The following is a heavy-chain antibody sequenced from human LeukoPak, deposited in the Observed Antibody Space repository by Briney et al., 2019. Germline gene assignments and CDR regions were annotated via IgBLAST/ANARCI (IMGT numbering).Heavy chain of an antibody. CDR3: ASTIFGVVRSLYYYYGMDV. V-gene: IGHV1-46*01. CDR1: GYTFTSHY. D-gene: IGHD3-3*01. CDR2: INPSGGST. Sequence: ASVKVSCKASGYTFTSHYMHWVRQAPGQGLEWMGIINPSGGSTSYAQKFQGRVTMTRDTSTSTVYMELSSLRSEDTAVYYCASTIFGVVRSLYYYYGMDVWGQGTTVTVSS. J-gene: IGHJ6*02.